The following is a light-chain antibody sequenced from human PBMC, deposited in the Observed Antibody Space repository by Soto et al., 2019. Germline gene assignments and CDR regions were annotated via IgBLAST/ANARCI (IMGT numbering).Light chain of an antibody. J-gene: IGKJ1*01. CDR3: QQYGSSPWT. V-gene: IGKV3-20*01. Sequence: EIVLTQSPGTLSLSPGERGTLSCRASQSVGSSHLAWYQQKPGQAPRLLIYGASSRATGIPDRFSGSGSETDFSLNISRLEPEEFAVYYCQQYGSSPWTFGQGTKVEVK. CDR2: GAS. CDR1: QSVGSSH.